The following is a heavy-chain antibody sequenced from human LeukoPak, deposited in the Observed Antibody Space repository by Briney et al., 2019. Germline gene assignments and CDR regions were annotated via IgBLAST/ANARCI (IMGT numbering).Heavy chain of an antibody. Sequence: ASVKVSCKASGYTLTSYYMHWVRQAPGQGLEWMRIINPSGGSTSYAQKFQGRVTMTRDMSTSTVYMELSSLRSEDTAVYYCARDRGWELRWFELDYWGQGTLVTVSS. J-gene: IGHJ4*02. V-gene: IGHV1-46*01. CDR3: ARDRGWELRWFELDY. CDR2: INPSGGST. CDR1: GYTLTSYY. D-gene: IGHD1-26*01.